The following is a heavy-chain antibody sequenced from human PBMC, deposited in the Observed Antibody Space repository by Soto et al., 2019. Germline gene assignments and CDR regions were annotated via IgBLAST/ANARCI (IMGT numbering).Heavy chain of an antibody. D-gene: IGHD2-15*01. CDR3: AKRRGAGGHFDY. Sequence: DVQLLESGGGLVQPERSLRLSRAASGFTFSSYAMGWVRQGPGKGLEWVAVVSIGGSTHYADSVRGRFTISRDNSKNTLSLQMNSLTAEDTAVYFCAKRRGAGGHFDYWGQGALVTVSS. J-gene: IGHJ4*02. V-gene: IGHV3-23*01. CDR2: VSIGGST. CDR1: GFTFSSYA.